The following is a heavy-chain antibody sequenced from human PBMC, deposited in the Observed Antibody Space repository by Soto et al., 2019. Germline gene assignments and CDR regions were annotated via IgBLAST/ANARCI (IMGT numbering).Heavy chain of an antibody. CDR2: IYWNDDK. D-gene: IGHD6-19*01. CDR3: ARIVSYSSGWYYFDY. J-gene: IGHJ4*02. Sequence: SGPTLVNPTQTLTLTCTFSGFSLSTSGVGVGWIRQPPGKALEWLALIYWNDDKRYSPSLKSRLTITKDTSKNQVVLTMTNMDPVDTATYYCARIVSYSSGWYYFDYWGQGTLVTVSS. CDR1: GFSLSTSGVG. V-gene: IGHV2-5*01.